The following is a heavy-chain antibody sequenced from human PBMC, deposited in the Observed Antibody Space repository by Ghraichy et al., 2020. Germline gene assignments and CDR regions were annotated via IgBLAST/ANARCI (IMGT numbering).Heavy chain of an antibody. Sequence: GGSLRLSCAASEFTFSSYWMHWVRQAPGKGLVWVSRINSDGGSASYADSVKGRFTISRDNAKNTLHLEMSSLRAEDTAVFYCARGGLDVTNRNDPQYGMGLCAQGTTVTVSS. CDR1: EFTFSSYW. CDR2: INSDGGSA. V-gene: IGHV3-74*01. CDR3: ARGGLDVTNRNDPQYGMGL. D-gene: IGHD1-1*01. J-gene: IGHJ6*02.